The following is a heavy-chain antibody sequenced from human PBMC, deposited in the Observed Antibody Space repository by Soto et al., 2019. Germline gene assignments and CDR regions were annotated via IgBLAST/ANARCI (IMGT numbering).Heavy chain of an antibody. CDR2: ISYDGSNK. D-gene: IGHD3-3*01. CDR3: AREMERLFGY. CDR1: GFTFSSYA. J-gene: IGHJ4*02. Sequence: QVQLVESGGGVVQPGRSLRLSCAASGFTFSSYAMHWVRQAPGKGLEWVAVISYDGSNKYYADSVKGRFTISRDNSKNTLYLQMNSLRAEDTAVYYGAREMERLFGYWGQGTLVTVSS. V-gene: IGHV3-30-3*01.